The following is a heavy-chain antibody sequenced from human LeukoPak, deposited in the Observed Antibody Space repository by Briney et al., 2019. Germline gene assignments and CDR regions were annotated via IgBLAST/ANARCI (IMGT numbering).Heavy chain of an antibody. CDR1: GFTFSSYS. Sequence: GGSLRLSCAASGFTFSSYSMNWVRQAPGKGLEWVSSISSSSSYIYYADSVKGRFTISRDNAKNSLYLQMNSLRAEDTAVYYCATVGATTGALDYWGQGTLVTVSS. CDR2: ISSSSSYI. J-gene: IGHJ4*02. CDR3: ATVGATTGALDY. D-gene: IGHD1-26*01. V-gene: IGHV3-21*01.